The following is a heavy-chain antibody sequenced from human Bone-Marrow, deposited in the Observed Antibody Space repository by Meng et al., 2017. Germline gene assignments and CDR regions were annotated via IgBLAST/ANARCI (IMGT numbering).Heavy chain of an antibody. Sequence: GESLKISCAASGFTFSSSWMHWVCQAPEKGLEWVADIKCDGSEKYYVDSVKGRLTISRDNAKNSLYLQVNSLRAEDTAVYYCAREDYGDSFDYWGQGTLVTVSS. CDR1: GFTFSSSW. CDR3: AREDYGDSFDY. CDR2: IKCDGSEK. J-gene: IGHJ4*02. V-gene: IGHV3-52*01. D-gene: IGHD4-17*01.